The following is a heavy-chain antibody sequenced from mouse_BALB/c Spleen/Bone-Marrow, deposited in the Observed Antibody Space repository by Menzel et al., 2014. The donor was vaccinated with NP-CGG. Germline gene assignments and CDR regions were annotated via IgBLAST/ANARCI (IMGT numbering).Heavy chain of an antibody. CDR1: GFDFSRYW. CDR3: ARLNSYGNLFV. D-gene: IGHD1-1*01. J-gene: IGHJ1*01. V-gene: IGHV4-1*02. CDR2: INPDSSTI. Sequence: EVKLMESGGGLVQPGGSLKLSCAASGFDFSRYWMSWVRQAPGKGLEWIGEINPDSSTINYTPSLKDKFIISRDNAKNTLYLQMSKVRSEDTALYYCARLNSYGNLFVWGAGTTVSISS.